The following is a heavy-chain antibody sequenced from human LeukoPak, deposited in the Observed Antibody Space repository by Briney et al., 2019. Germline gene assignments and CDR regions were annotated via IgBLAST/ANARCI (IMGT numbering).Heavy chain of an antibody. Sequence: GGSLRLSCXASGFTFXXXXXXXVRQAXGXXXXXXXXXXSSSSXXXYXXXXXXXXXXSRDNAKNSLYLQMNSLRAEDTAVYYCARVPSVHSSGWYLYFQHWGQGTLVTVSS. CDR1: GFTFXXXX. CDR2: XXSSSSXX. CDR3: ARVPSVHSSGWYLYFQH. V-gene: IGHV3-21*01. J-gene: IGHJ1*01. D-gene: IGHD6-19*01.